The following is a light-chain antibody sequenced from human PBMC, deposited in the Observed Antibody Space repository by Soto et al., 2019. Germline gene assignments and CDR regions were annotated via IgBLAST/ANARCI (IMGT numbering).Light chain of an antibody. CDR3: QHRSNWPS. CDR2: DAS. Sequence: EIVLTQSPATLSLSPGERATLSGRASQGVSSYLACYQQKPGQAPRLLIYDASNRATGIPARFSGSGSGTDFTLTISSLEPEDFAVYYCQHRSNWPSFGPGTKVDIK. V-gene: IGKV3-11*01. J-gene: IGKJ3*01. CDR1: QGVSSY.